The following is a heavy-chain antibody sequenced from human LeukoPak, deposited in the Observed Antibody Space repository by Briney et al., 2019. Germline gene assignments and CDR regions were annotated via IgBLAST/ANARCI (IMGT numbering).Heavy chain of an antibody. D-gene: IGHD4-17*01. V-gene: IGHV4-30-2*01. Sequence: KASQTLSLTCTVSGGSISSGGYYWSWIRQPPGKGLEWIGYIYHSGSTYYNPSLKSRVTISVDRSKNQFSLKLSSVTAADTAVYYCARGPIYGDYAYNWFDPWGQGTLVTVSS. J-gene: IGHJ5*02. CDR1: GGSISSGGYY. CDR3: ARGPIYGDYAYNWFDP. CDR2: IYHSGST.